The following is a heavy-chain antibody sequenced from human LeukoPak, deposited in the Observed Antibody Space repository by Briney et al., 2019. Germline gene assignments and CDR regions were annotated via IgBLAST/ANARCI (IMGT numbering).Heavy chain of an antibody. Sequence: SETLSLTCTVSGDSMNYYYWSWIRQPPGKGLEWIGYIYFSGSTYSIPSLKSRVSISIDTSKNQFSLQLTSVTAADTAVYYCARHQYPPTYFDYWGQGTLVTVSS. CDR2: IYFSGST. D-gene: IGHD2-2*02. V-gene: IGHV4-59*08. CDR3: ARHQYPPTYFDY. J-gene: IGHJ4*02. CDR1: GDSMNYYY.